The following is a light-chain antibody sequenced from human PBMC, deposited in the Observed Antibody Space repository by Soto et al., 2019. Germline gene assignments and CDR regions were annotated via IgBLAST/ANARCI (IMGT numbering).Light chain of an antibody. V-gene: IGLV2-8*01. CDR1: SSDVGGYNY. CDR3: SSYGGSINVV. J-gene: IGLJ2*01. CDR2: EVS. Sequence: QSALTQPPSASGSPGQSVTISCTGTSSDVGGYNYVSWYQQHPGKAPKLMIYEVSKRPSGVPDRFSGSKSGNTASLTVSGLQPEDEADYYCSSYGGSINVVFGGGTKLTVL.